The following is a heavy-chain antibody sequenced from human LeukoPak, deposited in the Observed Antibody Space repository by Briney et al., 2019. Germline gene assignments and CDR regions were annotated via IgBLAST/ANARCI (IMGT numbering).Heavy chain of an antibody. Sequence: PGGSLRLSCAASGFSFSSYSMXXXXRAPGXXXXXXXXISTSXRTIYYAXSVXGXXXXXRDNAKNSLYLQMNSLRDDDTAVYYCAREDPSEYGSIDYWGQGTLVTVSS. J-gene: IGHJ4*02. V-gene: IGHV3-48*02. D-gene: IGHD3-10*01. CDR2: ISTSXRTI. CDR1: GFSFSSYS. CDR3: AREDPSEYGSIDY.